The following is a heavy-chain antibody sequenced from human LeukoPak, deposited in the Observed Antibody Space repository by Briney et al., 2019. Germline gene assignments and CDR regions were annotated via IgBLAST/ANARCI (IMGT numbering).Heavy chain of an antibody. Sequence: GGSLRLSCAASGFTFSSYAMSWVRQAPGKGLEWVSVIYSGGSTYYADSVKGRFTISRDNSKNTLYLQMNSLRAEDTAVYYCASPYDYGGNSAGGLYWGQGTLVTVSS. J-gene: IGHJ4*02. CDR3: ASPYDYGGNSAGGLY. CDR1: GFTFSSYA. D-gene: IGHD4-23*01. CDR2: IYSGGST. V-gene: IGHV3-66*01.